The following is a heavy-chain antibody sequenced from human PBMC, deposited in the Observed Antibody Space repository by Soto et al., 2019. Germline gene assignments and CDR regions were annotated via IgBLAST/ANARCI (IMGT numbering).Heavy chain of an antibody. V-gene: IGHV1-69*02. Sequence: SVKVSCKASGGTFSSYTISWVRQAPGQGLEWMGRIIPILGIANYAQKFQGRVTITADKSTSTAYMELSSLRSEDTAVYYCARGRGSGPALDYWGQGTLVTVSS. D-gene: IGHD3-10*01. CDR2: IIPILGIA. J-gene: IGHJ4*02. CDR3: ARGRGSGPALDY. CDR1: GGTFSSYT.